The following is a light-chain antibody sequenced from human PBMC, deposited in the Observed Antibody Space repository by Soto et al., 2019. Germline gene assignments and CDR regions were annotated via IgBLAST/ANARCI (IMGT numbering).Light chain of an antibody. Sequence: EIVLTQSPATLSLSPGERATLSCRASQSVSRYLVWYQQKPGQAPRLLIYDTSNRATGIPARFSGSGSGTDFTLTIISLEPEDFAVYYCQQRSTWPTAFGQGTKVEI. CDR3: QQRSTWPTA. V-gene: IGKV3-11*01. CDR2: DTS. CDR1: QSVSRY. J-gene: IGKJ1*01.